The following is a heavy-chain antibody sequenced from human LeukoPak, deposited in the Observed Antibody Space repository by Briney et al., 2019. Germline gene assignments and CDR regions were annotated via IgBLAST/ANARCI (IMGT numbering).Heavy chain of an antibody. Sequence: PGGSLRLSCAASGFTFSSYAMSWIRQAPGKGLEWVSYISSSGSTIYYADSVKGRFTISRDNAKNSLYLQMNSLRAEDTAVYYCARAKSRRVRTRGWFDPWGQGTLVTVSS. CDR1: GFTFSSYA. CDR3: ARAKSRRVRTRGWFDP. V-gene: IGHV3-11*04. J-gene: IGHJ5*02. D-gene: IGHD1-1*01. CDR2: ISSSGSTI.